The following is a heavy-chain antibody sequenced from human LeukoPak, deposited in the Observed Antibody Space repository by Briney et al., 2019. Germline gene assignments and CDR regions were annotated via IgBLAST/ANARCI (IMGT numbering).Heavy chain of an antibody. V-gene: IGHV3-23*01. J-gene: IGHJ4*02. D-gene: IGHD6-19*01. CDR3: AKDTSPRAVAGLFDY. CDR2: ISGSGGST. Sequence: GGSLRLSCAASGFTFSSYAMGWVRQAPGKGLEWVSAISGSGGSTYYADSVKGRFTISRDNSKNTLYLQMNSLRAEDTAVYYCAKDTSPRAVAGLFDYWGQGTLVTVSS. CDR1: GFTFSSYA.